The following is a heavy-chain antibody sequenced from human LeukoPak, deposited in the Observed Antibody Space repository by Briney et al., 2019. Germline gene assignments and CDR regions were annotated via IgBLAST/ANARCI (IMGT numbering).Heavy chain of an antibody. D-gene: IGHD3-10*01. CDR2: ITFSADTT. V-gene: IGHV3-23*01. CDR1: ALNFNIYY. CDR3: AKKSQSRGRGAFDI. Sequence: GGSLRLSCLASALNFNIYYMTWVRQAPGGGREWVSIITFSADTTYYTDSVKGRFTIARDKSKNTLYLQMNSLRAEDTAVYYCAKKSQSRGRGAFDIWGQGTMVTVSS. J-gene: IGHJ3*02.